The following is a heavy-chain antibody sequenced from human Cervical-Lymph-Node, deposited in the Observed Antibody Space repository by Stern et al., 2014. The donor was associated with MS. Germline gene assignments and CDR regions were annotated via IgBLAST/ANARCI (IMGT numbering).Heavy chain of an antibody. J-gene: IGHJ6*02. V-gene: IGHV1-46*02. CDR1: EYTHNNYL. CDR3: AVRYCSGGRCYSVPDV. CDR2: INPSGPT. D-gene: IGHD2-15*01. Sequence: VQLVQSGSEVQKPGASAKVSCEASEYTHNNYLIHWVRQAPRQRPECIGVINPSGPTNYAQKVQDRVTMTTDASTSTFYMELSRLRSEDTAVYYCAVRYCSGGRCYSVPDVWGQGTTVIVSS.